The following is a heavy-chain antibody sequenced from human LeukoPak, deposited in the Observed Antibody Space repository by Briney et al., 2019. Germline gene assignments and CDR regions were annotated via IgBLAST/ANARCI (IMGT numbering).Heavy chain of an antibody. V-gene: IGHV4-39*02. J-gene: IGHJ4*02. Sequence: SETLSLTCTVSSGSISTTNYYWGWIRQPPGKGLEWIGSIYNGERTYYNPSLKSRVTIFVDTSKNQFSLKLSSVTAADTAVYYCARDRLGEPIDYWGQGTLVTVSS. CDR3: ARDRLGEPIDY. CDR2: IYNGERT. CDR1: SGSISTTNYY. D-gene: IGHD3-16*01.